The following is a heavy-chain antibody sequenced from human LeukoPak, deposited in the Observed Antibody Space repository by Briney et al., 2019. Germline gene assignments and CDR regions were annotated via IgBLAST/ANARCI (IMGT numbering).Heavy chain of an antibody. CDR1: GGSFSGYC. Sequence: SETLSLTCAVYGGSFSGYCWSWIRQPPGKGLEWIGEINHSGSTTYNPPLKSRVTISVDTSKNQFSLKLNSVTAADTAVYYCATEYSSSPHYWGQGTLVTVSS. D-gene: IGHD3-22*01. V-gene: IGHV4-34*01. CDR2: INHSGST. J-gene: IGHJ4*02. CDR3: ATEYSSSPHY.